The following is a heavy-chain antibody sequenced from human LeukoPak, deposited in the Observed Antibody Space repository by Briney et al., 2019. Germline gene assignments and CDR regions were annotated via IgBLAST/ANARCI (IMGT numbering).Heavy chain of an antibody. J-gene: IGHJ4*02. Sequence: GGSLRLSCAASGFTFSNSWMSWVRQAPGKGLEWVATIKPDGSAQYYVDSVKGRFTISRDNAKNSLFLQINSLRAEDTAVYYCARVDDYGGRDFDYWGQGTLVTVSS. CDR3: ARVDDYGGRDFDY. CDR2: IKPDGSAQ. D-gene: IGHD4-23*01. CDR1: GFTFSNSW. V-gene: IGHV3-7*01.